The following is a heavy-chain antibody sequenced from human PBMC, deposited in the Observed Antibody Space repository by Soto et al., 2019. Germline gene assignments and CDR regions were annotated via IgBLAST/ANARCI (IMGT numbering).Heavy chain of an antibody. V-gene: IGHV1-58*01. CDR3: AADHRVFGVVPSMDV. D-gene: IGHD3-3*01. Sequence: QMQLVQSGPEVKKPGTSVKVSCKASGFTFTSSAVQWVRQARGQRLEWIGWIVVGSGNTNYAQKFQESVNITRDMSTSTAYRELSSLRSEDTAVYYCAADHRVFGVVPSMDVWGQGTTVTVSS. J-gene: IGHJ6*02. CDR1: GFTFTSSA. CDR2: IVVGSGNT.